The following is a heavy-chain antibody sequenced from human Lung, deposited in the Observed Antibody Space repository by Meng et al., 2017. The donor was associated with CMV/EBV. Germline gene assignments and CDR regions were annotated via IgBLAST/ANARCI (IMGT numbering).Heavy chain of an antibody. CDR1: GYTFIDYH. CDR2: SSPYNGDT. V-gene: IGHV1-2*04. CDR3: ARAIVKNGKRQFDY. Sequence: QVQLAQSGAEVKEPGASVKLYCKTSGYTFIDYHIHWVRQDPGQGLEWMGWSSPYNGDTIYERDFQVWVTMTRDTSNRTLYMEVSRLRFDDTAVYYCARAIVKNGKRQFDYWGQGTLVTVSS. J-gene: IGHJ4*02. D-gene: IGHD1-1*01.